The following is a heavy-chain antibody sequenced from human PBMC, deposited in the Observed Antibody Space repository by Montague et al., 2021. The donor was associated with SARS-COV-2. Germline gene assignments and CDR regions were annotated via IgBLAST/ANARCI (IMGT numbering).Heavy chain of an antibody. J-gene: IGHJ6*02. Sequence: CANSGDSVSSNSATWNWVRQSPSRGLEWLGRTYYRSKWYNDYAVXVRGRVTINPDTSKNQFSLQLNSVTPEDTAIYYCTSGREGNYNVMDVWGQGTTVTVSS. D-gene: IGHD1-1*01. V-gene: IGHV6-1*01. CDR1: GDSVSSNSAT. CDR2: TYYRSKWYN. CDR3: TSGREGNYNVMDV.